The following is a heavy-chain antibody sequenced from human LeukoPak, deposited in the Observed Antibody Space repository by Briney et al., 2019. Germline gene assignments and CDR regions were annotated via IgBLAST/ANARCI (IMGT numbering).Heavy chain of an antibody. V-gene: IGHV3-7*05. D-gene: IGHD5-12*01. CDR3: AREGTITAYNFDY. Sequence: SGGSLRLSCAASGFAFSSYWMSWVRQAPGKGLEWVANMKFDGSEIYYVDSVKGRFTISRDNAKNSLYLQMNSLRGEDTAVYYCAREGTITAYNFDYGGQGTLVTVSS. J-gene: IGHJ4*02. CDR1: GFAFSSYW. CDR2: MKFDGSEI.